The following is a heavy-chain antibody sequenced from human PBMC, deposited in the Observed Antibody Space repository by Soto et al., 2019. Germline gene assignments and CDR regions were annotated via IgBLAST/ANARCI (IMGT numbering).Heavy chain of an antibody. CDR3: ARGRYGDY. Sequence: QVHLVQSGAEAKKPGASVKVSCKGSGYTFTSYGITWVRQAPGQGLEWMGWSSAHNGNTDYAQKLQGRVTGTRDTSTSTAYMELRSLRADDTAGDYCARGRYGDYWGQGALVTVSS. CDR2: SSAHNGNT. D-gene: IGHD1-1*01. V-gene: IGHV1-18*01. J-gene: IGHJ4*02. CDR1: GYTFTSYG.